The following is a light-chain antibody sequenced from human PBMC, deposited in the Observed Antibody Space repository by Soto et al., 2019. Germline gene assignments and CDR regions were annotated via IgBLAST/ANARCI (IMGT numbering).Light chain of an antibody. J-gene: IGLJ1*01. CDR3: SSFTSRFTFV. Sequence: QSVLTQLRSVSGSPGQSVTISCTGTSSDVGGYNDVSWYQQYPGKAPQLIIYNVGTRRLGVPDRFSGSKSGNTASLTISGLQAEDEAAYYCSSFTSRFTFVFGTGTKVTVL. CDR1: SSDVGGYND. V-gene: IGLV2-11*01. CDR2: NVG.